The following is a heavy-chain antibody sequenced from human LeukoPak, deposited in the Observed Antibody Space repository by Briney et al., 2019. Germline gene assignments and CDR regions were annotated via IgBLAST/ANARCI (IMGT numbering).Heavy chain of an antibody. J-gene: IGHJ3*02. CDR1: AGSISSHY. D-gene: IGHD3-22*01. Sequence: SETLSLTCTVSAGSISSHYWSSIRPPPGKGLEWIGYIYYSGSTNYNPSLKSRVTISVDTSKNQFSLKLSSVTAADTAVYYCARSDYYDSSGYYSYAFDIWGQGTMVTVSS. CDR2: IYYSGST. V-gene: IGHV4-59*08. CDR3: ARSDYYDSSGYYSYAFDI.